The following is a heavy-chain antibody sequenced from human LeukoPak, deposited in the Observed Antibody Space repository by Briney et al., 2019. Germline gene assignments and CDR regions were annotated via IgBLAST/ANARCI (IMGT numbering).Heavy chain of an antibody. V-gene: IGHV3-7*01. J-gene: IGHJ3*02. CDR3: ARDPGSSSFDI. Sequence: GGSLRLSCVASGFSFSSYWMSWVRQAPGKGLEFVAKIQQDGGTTNYVGSVKGRSTISIDNAENSLYLQMSSLRAEHTALYYCARDPGSSSFDIWGQGIMATVSS. CDR2: IQQDGGTT. CDR1: GFSFSSYW. D-gene: IGHD6-6*01.